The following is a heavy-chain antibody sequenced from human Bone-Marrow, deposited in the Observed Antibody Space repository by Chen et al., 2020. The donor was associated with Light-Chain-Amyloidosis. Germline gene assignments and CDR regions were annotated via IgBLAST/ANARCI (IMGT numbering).Heavy chain of an antibody. J-gene: IGHJ4*02. CDR1: GYTFPNYW. CDR3: ARRRDGYNFDY. CDR2: IYPDDSDA. D-gene: IGHD5-12*01. V-gene: IGHV5-51*01. Sequence: KGSGYTFPNYWIGWVRQMPGKGLEWMGVIYPDDSDARYSPSFEGQVTISADKSITTAYLQWRSLKASDTDMYYCARRRDGYNFDYWGQGTLVTVSS.